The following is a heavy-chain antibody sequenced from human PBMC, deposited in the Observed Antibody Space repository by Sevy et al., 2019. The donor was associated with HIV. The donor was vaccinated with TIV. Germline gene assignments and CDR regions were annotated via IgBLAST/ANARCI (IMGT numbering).Heavy chain of an antibody. CDR3: AKDRKVLLVVYAIPFDALDI. Sequence: GGSLRLSCAASGFTFSNHAMHWVRQAPGKGLEWVAFIRYDGSNEYYADSVKGRFTISRDNSKSTLYLQMNSLSAEDTAVYYCAKDRKVLLVVYAIPFDALDIWGQGTMVTVSS. CDR2: IRYDGSNE. J-gene: IGHJ3*02. V-gene: IGHV3-30*02. D-gene: IGHD2-8*02. CDR1: GFTFSNHA.